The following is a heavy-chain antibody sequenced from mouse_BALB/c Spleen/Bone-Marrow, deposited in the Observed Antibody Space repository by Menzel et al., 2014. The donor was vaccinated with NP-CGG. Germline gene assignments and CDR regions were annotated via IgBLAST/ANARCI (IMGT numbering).Heavy chain of an antibody. CDR1: GYSFTSYY. D-gene: IGHD4-1*01. CDR2: IDPFNGGT. V-gene: IGHV1S135*01. Sequence: VQLQQSGPELMKPGASVKISCKASGYSFTSYYMHWVKQSYGKSLEWIGYIDPFNGGTSYNQKFRGKATLTVDKSSITACMHLISLTSEDSAVYYCARNWDFDYWGQGTTLTVSS. CDR3: ARNWDFDY. J-gene: IGHJ2*01.